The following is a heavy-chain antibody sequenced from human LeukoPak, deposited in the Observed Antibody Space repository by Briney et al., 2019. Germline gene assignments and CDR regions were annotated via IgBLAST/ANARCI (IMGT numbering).Heavy chain of an antibody. V-gene: IGHV4-38-2*02. D-gene: IGHD6-19*01. Sequence: PSETLSLTCTVSGYSISSGYYWGWIRQPPGKGLEWIGSIYHSGSTYYNPSLKSRVTISVDTSKNQFSLKLSSVTAADTAVYYCARDENAGYSSGWYGQGWFDPWGQGTLVTVSS. CDR1: GYSISSGYY. J-gene: IGHJ5*02. CDR3: ARDENAGYSSGWYGQGWFDP. CDR2: IYHSGST.